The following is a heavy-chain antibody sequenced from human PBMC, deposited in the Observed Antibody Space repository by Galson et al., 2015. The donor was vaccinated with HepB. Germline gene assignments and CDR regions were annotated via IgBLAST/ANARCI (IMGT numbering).Heavy chain of an antibody. Sequence: SLRLSCAASGFTFSNAWMSWVRQAPGKGLEWVGRIKRQTDGGTTDYAAPVTATFTISRDDSKNTLYLQMNSLKTEDTAVYYCTTDASSAYYYGYYYGMDVWGQGTTVTVSS. CDR2: IKRQTDGGTT. CDR3: TTDASSAYYYGYYYGMDV. D-gene: IGHD3-22*01. J-gene: IGHJ6*02. V-gene: IGHV3-15*01. CDR1: GFTFSNAW.